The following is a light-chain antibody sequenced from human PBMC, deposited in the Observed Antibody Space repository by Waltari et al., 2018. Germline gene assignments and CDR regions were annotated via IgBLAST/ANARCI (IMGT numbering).Light chain of an antibody. CDR1: SGSVSDDQY. J-gene: IGLJ3*02. CDR3: ALSMGSGSWV. V-gene: IGLV8-61*01. CDR2: DTT. Sequence: QTVVTQEPSLSVSPGGTVTLTCGFSSGSVSDDQYHYWFQQAPRQAPRTLTFDTTTRSSGVPDRFSGSILDNKAALTITGAQAEDECDYYCALSMGSGSWVFGGGTKLTVL.